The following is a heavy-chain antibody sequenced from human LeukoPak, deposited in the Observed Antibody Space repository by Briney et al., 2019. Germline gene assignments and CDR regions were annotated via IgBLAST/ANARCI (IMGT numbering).Heavy chain of an antibody. CDR2: ISSSSNYI. CDR1: GFTFNRYS. J-gene: IGHJ4*02. CDR3: ARGATYAYYFDL. Sequence: GGSLRLSCAASGFTFNRYSINWVRQATGKGLEWVSSISSSSNYIYYADSVKGRFTISRDNAKNSLYLQMNSLRAEDTAVYYCARGATYAYYFDLWGQGTLVTVSS. V-gene: IGHV3-21*01. D-gene: IGHD1-26*01.